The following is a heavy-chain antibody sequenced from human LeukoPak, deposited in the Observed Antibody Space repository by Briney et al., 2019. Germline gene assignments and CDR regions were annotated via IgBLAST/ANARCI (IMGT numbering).Heavy chain of an antibody. D-gene: IGHD3-22*01. CDR1: GCTISGNL. Sequence: GGSLRLSCAASGCTISGNLMRWRRQAPEKGLEWVSYIGPSSDNINYADSVKGRFTVSRDNAKNSVYLQMNSLRADDTAVYYCVKLNPSHSWYYPYWGQGTLVTVSS. CDR3: VKLNPSHSWYYPY. CDR2: IGPSSDNI. V-gene: IGHV3-11*04. J-gene: IGHJ4*02.